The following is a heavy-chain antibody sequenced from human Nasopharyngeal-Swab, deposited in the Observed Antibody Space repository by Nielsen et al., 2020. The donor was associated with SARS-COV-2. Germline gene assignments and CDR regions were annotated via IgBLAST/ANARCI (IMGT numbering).Heavy chain of an antibody. CDR2: IKSKTDGGTT. J-gene: IGHJ4*02. D-gene: IGHD1-1*01. CDR1: GFTFSNAS. V-gene: IGHV3-15*01. CDR3: ARGGDWTWYFDS. Sequence: GESLKISCAASGFTFSNASMSWVRQAPGKGLEWVGRIKSKTDGGTTDYAAPVKGRFTISRDDSKSIAYLQMNSLKTEDTAMYYCARGGDWTWYFDSWGQGTPVTVTS.